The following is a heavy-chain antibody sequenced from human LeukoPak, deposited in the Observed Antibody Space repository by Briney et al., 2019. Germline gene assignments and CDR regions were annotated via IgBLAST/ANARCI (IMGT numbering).Heavy chain of an antibody. CDR3: ATVNLHY. CDR2: VDPEDGET. J-gene: IGHJ4*02. V-gene: IGHV1-69-2*01. Sequence: ASVKVSCKVSGYTFTDYYMHWVQQAPGKGLEWMRLVDPEDGETINAEKFQGRVTITADTSTDTAYMELSSLRSEDTAVYYCATVNLHYWGQGTLVTVSS. CDR1: GYTFTDYY.